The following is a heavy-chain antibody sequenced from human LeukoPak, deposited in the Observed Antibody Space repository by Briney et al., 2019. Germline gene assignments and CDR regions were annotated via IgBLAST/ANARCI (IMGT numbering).Heavy chain of an antibody. CDR1: GYTFTSYD. J-gene: IGHJ4*02. Sequence: ASVTVSCRASGYTFTSYDINWVRQASGQGREWMGWMNPNSCNTGYAQKFQGRVAMTRNTSISTAYMELSSLRSGDTAVYYCARFGRDGYYFDYWGQGTLVTVSS. V-gene: IGHV1-8*01. CDR3: ARFGRDGYYFDY. D-gene: IGHD5-24*01. CDR2: MNPNSCNT.